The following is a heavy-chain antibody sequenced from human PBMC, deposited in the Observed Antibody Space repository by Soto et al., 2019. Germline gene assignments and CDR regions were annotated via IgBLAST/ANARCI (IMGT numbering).Heavy chain of an antibody. V-gene: IGHV3-30*18. J-gene: IGHJ5*01. CDR2: ISYDGIDE. D-gene: IGHD2-15*01. CDR3: AEDFRGTGTGAADDS. Sequence: QVQLVESGGGVVQPGRSLKLSCATSGFIFTSFGMHWLRQAPGTGLEWVAVISYDGIDENYADSVKGRFAISRDKSKSTVYLQNKTLRVEETAVYYYAEDFRGTGTGAADDSWGQGTLVTVSS. CDR1: GFIFTSFG.